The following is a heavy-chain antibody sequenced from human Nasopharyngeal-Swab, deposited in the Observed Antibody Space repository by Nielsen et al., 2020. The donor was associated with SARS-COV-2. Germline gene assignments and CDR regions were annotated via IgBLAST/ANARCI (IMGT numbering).Heavy chain of an antibody. CDR3: ARHLPFTRTVVIIASLAFDV. J-gene: IGHJ3*01. D-gene: IGHD3-22*01. CDR2: LYHRGNT. V-gene: IGHV4-39*01. Sequence: SETLSLTCFITGDSITSQDHYWGWIRQPPGKGLEWIGSLYHRGNTYYNPFLRSRVTMSADTPKNQFSLQLTSVTAADTAVYYCARHLPFTRTVVIIASLAFDVWGQGTMVTVSS. CDR1: GDSITSQDHY.